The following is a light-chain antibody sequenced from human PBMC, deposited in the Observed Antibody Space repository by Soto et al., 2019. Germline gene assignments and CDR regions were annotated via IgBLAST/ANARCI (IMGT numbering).Light chain of an antibody. CDR1: QCIRND. CDR3: LQDFNYPWS. Sequence: AIQMTQSPSSLSASVGDRVTITCRASQCIRNDLDWYQQKPGKVPKLLIYGASNLQRGVPSRFSGSGSGTIFTLTISSLQPEDFGTYYCLQDFNYPWSFGQGTKVDIK. CDR2: GAS. J-gene: IGKJ1*01. V-gene: IGKV1-6*01.